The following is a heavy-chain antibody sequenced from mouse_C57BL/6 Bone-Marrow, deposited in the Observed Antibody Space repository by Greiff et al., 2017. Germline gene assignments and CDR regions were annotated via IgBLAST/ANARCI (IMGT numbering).Heavy chain of an antibody. Sequence: EVQRVESGGGLVKPGGSLKLSCAASGFTFSSYAMSWVRQTPEKRLEWVATISDGGSYTYYPDNVKGRFTISRDNAKNNLYLQMSHLKSEETAMYYCARGGYGYDPYAMDYWGQGTSVTVSS. CDR1: GFTFSSYA. CDR2: ISDGGSYT. D-gene: IGHD2-2*01. J-gene: IGHJ4*01. CDR3: ARGGYGYDPYAMDY. V-gene: IGHV5-4*01.